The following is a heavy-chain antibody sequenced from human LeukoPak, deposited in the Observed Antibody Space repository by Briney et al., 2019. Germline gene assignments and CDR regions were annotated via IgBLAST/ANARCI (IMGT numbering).Heavy chain of an antibody. V-gene: IGHV3-21*01. D-gene: IGHD3-9*01. CDR3: ARSMEYYDILTGYPSGYYFDY. Sequence: PGGSLRLSCAASGLTFSSYSMNWVRQAPGKGLEWVSSISSSSSYIYYADSVKGRFTISRDNAKNSLYLQMNSLRAEDTAVYYCARSMEYYDILTGYPSGYYFDYWGQGTLVTVSS. CDR1: GLTFSSYS. J-gene: IGHJ4*02. CDR2: ISSSSSYI.